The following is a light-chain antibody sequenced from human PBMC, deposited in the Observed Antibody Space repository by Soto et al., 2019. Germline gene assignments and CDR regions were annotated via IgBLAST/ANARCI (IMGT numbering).Light chain of an antibody. Sequence: DIQMTQSPSTLSASVGDRVTITCRASQSINSWLAWYQQKPGRAPKLLIYKASSLESGVPSRFSGSGSGTXFXLTISSLQPDDFATYYCQQYTSYSTFGQGTKVEIK. CDR2: KAS. V-gene: IGKV1-5*03. CDR1: QSINSW. CDR3: QQYTSYST. J-gene: IGKJ1*01.